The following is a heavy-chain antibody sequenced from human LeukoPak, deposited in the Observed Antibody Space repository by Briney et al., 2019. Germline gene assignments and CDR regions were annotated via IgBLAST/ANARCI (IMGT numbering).Heavy chain of an antibody. CDR1: GYTFTSYY. CDR3: AREYHRSGCGGDCYSKYFDY. V-gene: IGHV1-46*01. D-gene: IGHD2-21*02. Sequence: ASVKVSCKASGYTFTSYYMHWVRQAPGQGLEWMGIINPSGGSTSYAQKFQGRVTITADESTSTAYMELSSLRSEDTAVYYCAREYHRSGCGGDCYSKYFDYWGQGTLVTVSS. J-gene: IGHJ4*02. CDR2: INPSGGST.